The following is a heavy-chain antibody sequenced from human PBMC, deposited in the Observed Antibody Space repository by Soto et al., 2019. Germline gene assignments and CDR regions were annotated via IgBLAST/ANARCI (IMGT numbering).Heavy chain of an antibody. V-gene: IGHV1-2*04. Sequence: ASVKVSCKASGYTFTGYYMHWVRQAPGQGLEWMGWINPNSGGTNYAQKFQGWVTMTRDTSISTAYMELSRLRSDDTAVYYCARGPLTGDLQYFDYWGQGTLVTVSS. CDR3: ARGPLTGDLQYFDY. J-gene: IGHJ4*02. CDR1: GYTFTGYY. D-gene: IGHD7-27*01. CDR2: INPNSGGT.